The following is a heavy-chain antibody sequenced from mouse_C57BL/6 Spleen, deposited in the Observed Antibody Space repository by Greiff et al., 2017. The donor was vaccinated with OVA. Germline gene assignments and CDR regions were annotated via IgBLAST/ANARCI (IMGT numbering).Heavy chain of an antibody. V-gene: IGHV5-17*01. CDR1: GFTFSDYG. CDR2: ISSGSSTI. Sequence: DVHLVESGGGLVKPGGSLKLSCAASGFTFSDYGMHWVRQAPEKGLEWVAYISSGSSTIYYADTVKGRFTISRDNAKNTLFLQMTSLRSEDTAMYYCASNYGSSSWYFDVWGTGTTVTVSS. J-gene: IGHJ1*03. D-gene: IGHD1-1*01. CDR3: ASNYGSSSWYFDV.